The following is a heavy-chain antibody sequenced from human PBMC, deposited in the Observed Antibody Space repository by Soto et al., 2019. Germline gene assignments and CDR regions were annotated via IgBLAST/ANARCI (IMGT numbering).Heavy chain of an antibody. D-gene: IGHD3-10*01. CDR3: ARSPNYYYYGFDV. CDR1: GGSVSSGDYF. J-gene: IGHJ6*02. V-gene: IGHV4-61*08. Sequence: SETLSLTCTVSGGSVSSGDYFWSWLRQSPGKRLEWFAYIYYSGSTNYNPSLKSRATISVDTSKSQVSLTLTSMTAADAALYYCARSPNYYYYGFDVWGQGTAVTVSS. CDR2: IYYSGST.